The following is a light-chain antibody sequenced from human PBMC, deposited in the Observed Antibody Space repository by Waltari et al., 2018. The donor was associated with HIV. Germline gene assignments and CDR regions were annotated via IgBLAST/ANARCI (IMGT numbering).Light chain of an antibody. CDR3: QQYNSYPIT. V-gene: IGKV1-5*03. J-gene: IGKJ5*01. Sequence: DIQMTQSPSTLSASVGDRVTITCRASRNISDWLAWYQQKLGEAPNHPIYKASSLQSGVPFRFSGSGSGTEFTLTISSLQPGDFATYYCQQYNSYPITFGQGTRLEIK. CDR1: RNISDW. CDR2: KAS.